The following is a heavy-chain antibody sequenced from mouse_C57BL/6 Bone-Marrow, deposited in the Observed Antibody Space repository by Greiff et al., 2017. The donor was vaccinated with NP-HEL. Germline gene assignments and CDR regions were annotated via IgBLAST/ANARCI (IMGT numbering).Heavy chain of an antibody. D-gene: IGHD1-1*01. CDR1: GYTFTSYW. J-gene: IGHJ4*01. V-gene: IGHV1-72*01. Sequence: QVQLQQSGAELVKPGASVKLSCKASGYTFTSYWMHWVKQRPGRGLEWIGRIDPNSGGTKYNEKFKSKATLTVDKPSSTAYMQRSSLTSEDSAVYYCAKEYYGSSPYAMDYWGQGTSVTVSS. CDR2: IDPNSGGT. CDR3: AKEYYGSSPYAMDY.